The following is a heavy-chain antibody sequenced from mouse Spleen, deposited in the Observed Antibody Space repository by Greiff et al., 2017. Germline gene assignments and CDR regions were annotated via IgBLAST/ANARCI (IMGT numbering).Heavy chain of an antibody. CDR3: AIYYYGSSCFAY. J-gene: IGHJ3*01. CDR1: GYTFTDYN. CDR2: INPNNGGT. D-gene: IGHD1-1*01. Sequence: EVQLQQSGPELVKPGASVKMSCKASGYTFTDYNMHWVKQSHGKSLEWIGYINPNNGGTSYNQKFKGKATLTVNKSSSTAYMELRSLTSEDSAVYYCAIYYYGSSCFAYWGQGTLVTVSA. V-gene: IGHV1-22*01.